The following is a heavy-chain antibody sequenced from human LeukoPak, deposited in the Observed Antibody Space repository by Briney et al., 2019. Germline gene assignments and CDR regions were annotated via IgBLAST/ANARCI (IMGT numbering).Heavy chain of an antibody. V-gene: IGHV1-69*13. CDR1: GYTFTSYY. CDR3: ATGLGYCSTTSCLEVDY. J-gene: IGHJ4*02. D-gene: IGHD2-2*01. CDR2: IIPIFGTA. Sequence: SVKVSCKASGYTFTSYYMHWVRQAPGQGLEWMGGIIPIFGTANYVQKFRGRVTITADESTSTAYMEMSNLRSEDTAVYYCATGLGYCSTTSCLEVDYWGQGTLVTVSS.